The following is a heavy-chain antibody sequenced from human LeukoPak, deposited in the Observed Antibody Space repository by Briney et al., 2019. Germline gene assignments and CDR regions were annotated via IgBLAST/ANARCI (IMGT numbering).Heavy chain of an antibody. CDR3: AREPKGGYSSGWSDY. CDR1: GGSFSSSSYY. D-gene: IGHD6-19*01. V-gene: IGHV4-39*07. J-gene: IGHJ4*02. CDR2: IYYSGST. Sequence: PSETLSLTCAVYGGSFSSSSYYWGWIRLPPGKGLEWIGSIYYSGSTYYNPSLKSRVTISVDTSKNQFSLKLSSVTAADTAVYYCAREPKGGYSSGWSDYWGQGTLVTVSS.